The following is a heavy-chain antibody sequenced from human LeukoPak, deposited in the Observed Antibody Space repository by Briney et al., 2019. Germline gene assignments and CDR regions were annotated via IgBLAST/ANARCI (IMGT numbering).Heavy chain of an antibody. CDR3: TTEVVEGATDGTFDI. D-gene: IGHD1-26*01. CDR1: GFTFSNAW. V-gene: IGHV3-15*01. CDR2: IKTKTDGGTT. J-gene: IGHJ3*02. Sequence: PGGSLRLSCAASGFTFSNAWMSWVRQAPGKGLEWLGRIKTKTDGGTTDYAAPVKGRFTISRYDSKNTLYLLMNSLKTEDTAVYYCTTEVVEGATDGTFDIWGQGTMVTVSS.